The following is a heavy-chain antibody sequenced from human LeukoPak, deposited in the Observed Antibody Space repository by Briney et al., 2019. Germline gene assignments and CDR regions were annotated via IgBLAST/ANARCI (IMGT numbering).Heavy chain of an antibody. Sequence: GGSLRLSCAASGFTVSSIHMVWVRQAPGKGLEWVSVTYTGGNSYYADSVKGRFIISRDISKNTLYLQMNSLRAEDSALYYCARGGRGSAAVVAPRSFDIWGQGTTVTVSS. V-gene: IGHV3-53*01. CDR1: GFTVSSIH. CDR2: TYTGGNS. CDR3: ARGGRGSAAVVAPRSFDI. J-gene: IGHJ3*02. D-gene: IGHD3-22*01.